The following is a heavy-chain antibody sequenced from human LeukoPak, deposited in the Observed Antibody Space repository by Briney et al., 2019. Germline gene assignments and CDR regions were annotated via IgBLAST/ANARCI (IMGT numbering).Heavy chain of an antibody. J-gene: IGHJ4*02. D-gene: IGHD3-22*01. V-gene: IGHV1-18*01. Sequence: ASVKVSCKASGYTFTSYDINWVRQATGQGLEWMGWISAYNGNTNYAQKLQGRVTMTTDTSTSTAYMELRSLRSDDTAVYYCARDTDYYDSSGYPDYWGQGTLVTVSS. CDR1: GYTFTSYD. CDR3: ARDTDYYDSSGYPDY. CDR2: ISAYNGNT.